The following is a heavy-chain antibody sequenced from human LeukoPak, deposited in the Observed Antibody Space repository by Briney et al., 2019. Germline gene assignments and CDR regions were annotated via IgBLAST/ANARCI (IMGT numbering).Heavy chain of an antibody. Sequence: ASVKVSCKASGGTFSNYAISWVRQAPGQGLEWMGRIIPIFGIANYAQKFQGRVTITADKSTSTAYMELSSLRSEDTAVYYCASTVTTAYGMDVWGQGTTVTVSS. D-gene: IGHD4-17*01. V-gene: IGHV1-69*04. CDR1: GGTFSNYA. CDR2: IIPIFGIA. J-gene: IGHJ6*02. CDR3: ASTVTTAYGMDV.